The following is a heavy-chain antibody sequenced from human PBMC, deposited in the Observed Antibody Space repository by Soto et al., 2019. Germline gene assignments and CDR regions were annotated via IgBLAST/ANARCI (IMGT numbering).Heavy chain of an antibody. D-gene: IGHD5-18*01. Sequence: PGGSLRLSCAASGFPFSFYSMNWVRQAPGKGLEWISYITSTSSAINYADSVRGRFTISRDNAMRSLFLHMNSLRDEDTAVYYCARDGKGAAYTHGPYYFDYWGQGDLVTVSS. V-gene: IGHV3-48*02. CDR1: GFPFSFYS. J-gene: IGHJ4*02. CDR3: ARDGKGAAYTHGPYYFDY. CDR2: ITSTSSAI.